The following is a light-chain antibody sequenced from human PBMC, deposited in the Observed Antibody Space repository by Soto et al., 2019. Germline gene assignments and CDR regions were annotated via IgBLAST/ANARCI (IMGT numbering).Light chain of an antibody. CDR1: SIDVGGYNY. CDR3: TSYIHRRTLVV. Sequence: QSVLTQPASVSGSPGQSITISCTGTSIDVGGYNYVSWYQQHPGKAPKLMIYGVTNRPSGVSNRFSGSKSGNTASLTISGLQPEDEADYYCTSYIHRRTLVVFGEGTKLTVL. V-gene: IGLV2-14*01. CDR2: GVT. J-gene: IGLJ2*01.